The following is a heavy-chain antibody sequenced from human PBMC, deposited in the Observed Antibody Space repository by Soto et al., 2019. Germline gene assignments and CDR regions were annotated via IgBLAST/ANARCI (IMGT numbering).Heavy chain of an antibody. J-gene: IGHJ5*02. Sequence: ASVKVSCKASGYTFASYNINWVRQVPGQGLEWMGWMNRNNCETCFAHKCLGRVTMTRNPSIRTVYLKLTSLRSEDTAVFYCARGGRFLGWSPWFAPGGKGPLVPV. CDR3: ARGGRFLGWSPWFAP. D-gene: IGHD3-3*01. V-gene: IGHV1-8*01. CDR2: MNRNNCET. CDR1: GYTFASYN.